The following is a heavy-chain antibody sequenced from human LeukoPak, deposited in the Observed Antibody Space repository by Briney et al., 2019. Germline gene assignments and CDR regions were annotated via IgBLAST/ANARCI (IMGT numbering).Heavy chain of an antibody. V-gene: IGHV3-21*01. Sequence: GGSLRLSCAASGFTFSSYSMNWVRQAPGKGLEWVSSISSSSSYIYYADSVKGRFTISRDNAKNSLYLQMNSLRAEDTAVYYCARDQTNYCGGDCYSDYWGQGTLVTVSS. CDR2: ISSSSSYI. CDR1: GFTFSSYS. D-gene: IGHD2-21*02. J-gene: IGHJ4*02. CDR3: ARDQTNYCGGDCYSDY.